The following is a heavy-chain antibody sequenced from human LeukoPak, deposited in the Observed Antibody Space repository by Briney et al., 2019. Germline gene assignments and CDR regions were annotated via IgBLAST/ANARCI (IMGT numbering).Heavy chain of an antibody. CDR2: IYYSGST. D-gene: IGHD4-17*01. CDR3: ATTVPIRYYFDY. CDR1: GGSISTNRHY. J-gene: IGHJ4*02. V-gene: IGHV4-39*01. Sequence: PSETLSLTCTVSGGSISTNRHYWGWIRQPPGKGLEWIGNIYYSGSTYYNPSLKSRATISVDTYKSRFSLKLSSVTAADTAVCYCATTVPIRYYFDYGGQGTLVSVSS.